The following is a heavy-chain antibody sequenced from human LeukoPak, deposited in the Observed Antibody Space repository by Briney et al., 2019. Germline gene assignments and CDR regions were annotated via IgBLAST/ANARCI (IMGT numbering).Heavy chain of an antibody. Sequence: SVKVSCKASGGTFSSYAISWMRQAPGQGLEWMGGIIPIFGTANYAQKFQGRVTITADESTSTAYMELSSLRSEDTAVYYCARAAGYCSSTSCYRPSYNWFDPWGQGTLVTVSS. D-gene: IGHD2-2*03. CDR2: IIPIFGTA. CDR1: GGTFSSYA. V-gene: IGHV1-69*13. J-gene: IGHJ5*02. CDR3: ARAAGYCSSTSCYRPSYNWFDP.